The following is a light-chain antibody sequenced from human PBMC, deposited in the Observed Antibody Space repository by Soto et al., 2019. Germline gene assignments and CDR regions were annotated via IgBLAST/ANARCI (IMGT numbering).Light chain of an antibody. V-gene: IGKV1-5*03. CDR3: QQYNSFPT. CDR2: KAS. CDR1: QRISSW. Sequence: DIQMTQSPSTLSASVGDRVTITCRASQRISSWLAWYQQKPGKAPKLLIYKASSLESGVPSRFSGSGSGTEFTLTISSLQPDYFATYYCQQYNSFPTFGQGTKVEIK. J-gene: IGKJ1*01.